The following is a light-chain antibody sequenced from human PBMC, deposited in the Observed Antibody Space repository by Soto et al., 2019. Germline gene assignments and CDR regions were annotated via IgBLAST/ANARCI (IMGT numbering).Light chain of an antibody. CDR2: NVN. Sequence: QSALTQPASVSGSPGESITLSCTGTSSDVGSYNYVSWYQQHPGKAPKLMIYNVNNRPSGVSDRFSGSKSGNTASLTISGLQAEDEADYYCCSYTNRDTLVFGGGTKLTVL. CDR1: SSDVGSYNY. V-gene: IGLV2-14*03. CDR3: CSYTNRDTLV. J-gene: IGLJ2*01.